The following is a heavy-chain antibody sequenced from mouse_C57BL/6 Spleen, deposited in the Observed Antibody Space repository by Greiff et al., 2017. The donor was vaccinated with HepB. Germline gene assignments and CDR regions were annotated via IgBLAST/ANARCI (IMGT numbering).Heavy chain of an antibody. CDR2: ISGGGGNT. Sequence: EVMLVESGGGLVKPGGSLKLSCAASGFTFSSYTMSWVRQTPEKRLEWVATISGGGGNTYYPDSVKGRFTISRDNAKNTLYLQMSSLRSEDTALYYCARYTTARYFDVWGTGTTVTVSS. D-gene: IGHD1-2*01. CDR1: GFTFSSYT. J-gene: IGHJ1*03. CDR3: ARYTTARYFDV. V-gene: IGHV5-9*01.